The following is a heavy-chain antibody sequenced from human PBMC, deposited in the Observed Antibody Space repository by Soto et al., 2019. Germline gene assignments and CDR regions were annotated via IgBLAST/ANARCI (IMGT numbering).Heavy chain of an antibody. V-gene: IGHV1-69*02. CDR1: GGTFSSYT. CDR2: IIPILGIA. J-gene: IGHJ4*02. Sequence: VASVKVSCKASGGTFSSYTISWVRQAPGQGLEWMGRIIPILGIANYAQKFQGRVTITADKSTSTAYMELSSLRSEDTAVYYCARGLIAAAGSFDYWGQGTLVTVSS. D-gene: IGHD6-13*01. CDR3: ARGLIAAAGSFDY.